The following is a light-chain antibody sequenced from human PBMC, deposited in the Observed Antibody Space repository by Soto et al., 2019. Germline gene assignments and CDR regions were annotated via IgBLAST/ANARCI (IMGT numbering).Light chain of an antibody. CDR1: SGHNSYA. J-gene: IGLJ6*01. Sequence: QSVLTQSPSASASLGASVKLTCTLSSGHNSYAIAGHQQQPEKGPRYLMKLNSDGSNTKGDGIPDRFSCSSSCTERHLTITNRLPAEDDDYYYQKSCATSLDDVFGGGTKVTVL. V-gene: IGLV4-69*01. CDR2: LNSDGSN. CDR3: QKSCATSLDDV.